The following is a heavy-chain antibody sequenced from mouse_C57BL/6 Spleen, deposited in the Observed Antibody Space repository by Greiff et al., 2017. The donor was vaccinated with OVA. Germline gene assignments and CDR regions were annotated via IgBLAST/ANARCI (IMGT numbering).Heavy chain of an antibody. V-gene: IGHV1-61*01. Sequence: VQPQPPRPNLVRPGSSVKLSCKASGYTFTSYWMDWVKQRPGQGLEWIGNIYPSDSETHYNQKFKDKATLTVDKSSSTAYMQLSSLTSEDSAVYYGARSPITTVVAYWYFDVWGTGTTVTVSS. CDR1: GYTFTSYW. CDR3: ARSPITTVVAYWYFDV. D-gene: IGHD1-1*01. J-gene: IGHJ1*03. CDR2: IYPSDSET.